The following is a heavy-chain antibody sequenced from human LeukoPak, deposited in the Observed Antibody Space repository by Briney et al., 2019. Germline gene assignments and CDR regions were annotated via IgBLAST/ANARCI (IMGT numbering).Heavy chain of an antibody. J-gene: IGHJ4*02. CDR1: GYTFTGYF. CDR3: VGGPQYFDY. CDR2: INPHSDVT. D-gene: IGHD3-16*01. Sequence: GASVKVSCKASGYTFTGYFMHWARQAPGQGLEWMGWINPHSDVTNYAQKFQGRVTLTRDTSISTAYMELNRLRSDDTAVYYCVGGPQYFDYWGQGTLVTVSS. V-gene: IGHV1-2*02.